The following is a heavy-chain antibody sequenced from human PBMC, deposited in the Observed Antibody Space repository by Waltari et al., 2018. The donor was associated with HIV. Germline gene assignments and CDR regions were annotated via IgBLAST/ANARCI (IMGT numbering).Heavy chain of an antibody. J-gene: IGHJ5*02. D-gene: IGHD3-10*01. V-gene: IGHV3-9*01. CDR2: ISCHSIRI. CDR1: GFNFDAYA. CDR3: TRGPMYSWFDP. Sequence: EVQLVESGGGLVQHGSSLRLSCEASGFNFDAYAMHWVRQPPGKGLGWVSSISCHSIRITYADSVRGRFTIARDNAKKSLYLQMDSLRPEDTALYYCTRGPMYSWFDPWGQGTLVTVSS.